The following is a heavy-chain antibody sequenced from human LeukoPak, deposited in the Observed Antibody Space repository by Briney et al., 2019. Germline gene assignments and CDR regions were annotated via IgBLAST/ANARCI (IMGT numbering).Heavy chain of an antibody. V-gene: IGHV4-39*01. CDR1: GGSISSSSYY. CDR3: ARSWPGTTYFDY. CDR2: IYYSGST. D-gene: IGHD3-10*01. Sequence: SETLSLTCTVSGGSISSSSYYWGWIRQPPGKGLEWIGSIYYSGSTYYNPSLKSRVTISVDTSKNQFPLKLSSVTAADTAVYYCARSWPGTTYFDYWGQGTLVTVSS. J-gene: IGHJ4*02.